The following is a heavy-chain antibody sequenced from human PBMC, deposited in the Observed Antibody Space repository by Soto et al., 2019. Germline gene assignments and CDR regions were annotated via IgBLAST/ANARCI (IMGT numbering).Heavy chain of an antibody. CDR1: GGTFNGYG. CDR2: TVPVFDTS. D-gene: IGHD3-10*01. Sequence: QVQLVQSGAVVKKPGSSVEVSCKASGGTFNGYGISWVRQAPGQGLEWMGGTVPVFDTSKYAPRFKGRVTITPDKSTSTAYMELSSVRSEDTAIYFCARGVSNSGAYYTGPSAYDLWGQGTLVIVSS. CDR3: ARGVSNSGAYYTGPSAYDL. V-gene: IGHV1-69*06. J-gene: IGHJ3*01.